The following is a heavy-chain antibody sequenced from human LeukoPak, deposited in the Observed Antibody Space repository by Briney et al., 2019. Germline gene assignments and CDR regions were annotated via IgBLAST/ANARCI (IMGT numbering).Heavy chain of an antibody. D-gene: IGHD4-17*01. CDR2: INWNGGST. CDR1: GFTFDDYG. V-gene: IGHV3-20*01. J-gene: IGHJ3*02. CDR3: ARTYGNDAFDI. Sequence: GGSRRLSCAASGFTFDDYGMSWVRQAPGKGLEWVSGINWNGGSTGYADSVKGRFTISRDNAKNSLYLQMNSLRAEDTALYHCARTYGNDAFDIWGQGTMVTVSS.